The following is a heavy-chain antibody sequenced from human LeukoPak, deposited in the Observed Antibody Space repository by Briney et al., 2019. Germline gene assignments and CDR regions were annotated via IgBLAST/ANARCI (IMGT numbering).Heavy chain of an antibody. CDR1: GFTFSDYY. J-gene: IGHJ5*02. Sequence: GGSLRLSCAASGFTFSDYYMSWIRQAPGKGLEWVSYIGSGGSTIYYADSVKGRFTISRDNAKISLYLQMNSLGAEDTAVYYCARAGGVPITGSGYPNWFDPWGQGTLVTVSS. CDR2: IGSGGSTI. CDR3: ARAGGVPITGSGYPNWFDP. V-gene: IGHV3-11*04. D-gene: IGHD3-22*01.